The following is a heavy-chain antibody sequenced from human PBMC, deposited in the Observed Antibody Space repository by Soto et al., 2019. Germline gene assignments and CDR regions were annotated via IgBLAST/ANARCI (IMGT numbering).Heavy chain of an antibody. CDR3: ARVSHERLDWYFDL. V-gene: IGHV1-69*01. J-gene: IGHJ2*01. CDR2: IIPIFGTA. CDR1: GGTFSSYA. Sequence: QVQLVQSGAEVKKPGSSVKVSCKASGGTFSSYAISWVRQDPGQGLEWMGGIIPIFGTANYAQRFQGRVTITADQTTSTADMELSSLRSEDTAVYYCARVSHERLDWYFDLWGRGTLVTASS. D-gene: IGHD1-1*01.